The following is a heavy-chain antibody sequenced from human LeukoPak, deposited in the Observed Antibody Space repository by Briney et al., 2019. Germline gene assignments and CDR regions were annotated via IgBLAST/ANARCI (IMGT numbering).Heavy chain of an antibody. J-gene: IGHJ4*02. CDR1: GYSISSGYY. CDR3: ARGYYDSHDY. Sequence: PSETLSLTCAVSGYSISSGYYWGWIRQPPGKGLEWIGSIYHSGSTYYNPSLKSRVTISVDTSKNQFSLKLSPVTAADTAVYYCARGYYDSHDYWGQGTLVTVSS. D-gene: IGHD3-22*01. V-gene: IGHV4-38-2*01. CDR2: IYHSGST.